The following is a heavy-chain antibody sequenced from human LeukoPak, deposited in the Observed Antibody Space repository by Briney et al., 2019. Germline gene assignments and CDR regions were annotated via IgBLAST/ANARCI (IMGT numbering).Heavy chain of an antibody. CDR3: ARRLGGGNSNYMDV. D-gene: IGHD4-23*01. CDR2: ISYDGSNK. CDR1: GFTFSSYA. J-gene: IGHJ6*03. V-gene: IGHV3-30*01. Sequence: PGGSLRLSCAASGFTFSSYAMHWVRQAPGKGLEWVAVISYDGSNKYYADSMKGRFTISRDNSKNTLYLQMNSLRAEDTAVYYCARRLGGGNSNYMDVWGKGTTVTVSS.